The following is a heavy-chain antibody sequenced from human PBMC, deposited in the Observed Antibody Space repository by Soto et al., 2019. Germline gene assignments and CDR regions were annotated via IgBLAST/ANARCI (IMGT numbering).Heavy chain of an antibody. CDR2: ISSTTNYI. CDR1: GFTLTRYS. J-gene: IGHJ4*02. CDR3: ARESEDLTSNFDY. Sequence: VGSLRLSCAASGFTLTRYSTNWVRQAPGKGLEWVSSISSTTNYIYYGDSMKGRFTISRDNAKNSLYLEMNSLRAEGTAVYYCARESEDLTSNFDYWGQGTLVTVSS. V-gene: IGHV3-21*06.